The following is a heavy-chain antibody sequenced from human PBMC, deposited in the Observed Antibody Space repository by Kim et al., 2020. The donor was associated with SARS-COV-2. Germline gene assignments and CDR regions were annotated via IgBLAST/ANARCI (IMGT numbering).Heavy chain of an antibody. CDR1: GFTFSSYG. D-gene: IGHD4-4*01. V-gene: IGHV3-30*18. Sequence: GGSLRLSCAASGFTFSSYGMHWVRQAPGKGLEWVAVISYDGSNKYYADSVKGRFTISRDNSKNTLYLQMNSLRAEDTAVYYCAKGNGWVYWGQGTLVTVSS. J-gene: IGHJ4*02. CDR3: AKGNGWVY. CDR2: ISYDGSNK.